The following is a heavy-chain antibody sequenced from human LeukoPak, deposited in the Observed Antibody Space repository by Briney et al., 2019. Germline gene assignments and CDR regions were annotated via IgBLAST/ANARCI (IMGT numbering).Heavy chain of an antibody. Sequence: PGRSLRLSCAASGFTFDDYAMHWVQQAPGKGLEWVSGISPSGGGTYYADSVKGRFTISRDDSKNTLSLQMNSLRVEDTALYYCAQDIAWGAFEHWGQGTLVTVSS. CDR2: ISPSGGGT. CDR3: AQDIAWGAFEH. V-gene: IGHV3-23*01. D-gene: IGHD7-27*01. CDR1: GFTFDDYA. J-gene: IGHJ4*02.